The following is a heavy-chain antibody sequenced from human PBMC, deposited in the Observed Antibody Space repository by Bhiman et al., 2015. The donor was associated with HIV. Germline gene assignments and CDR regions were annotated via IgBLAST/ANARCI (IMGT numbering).Heavy chain of an antibody. J-gene: IGHJ4*02. D-gene: IGHD3-10*01. V-gene: IGHV3-7*01. Sequence: EVQLVESGGGLVQPGGSLRLSCSGSGFNFTKFWMSWVRQTPGKGLEWVANIKGDGSEKYYVDSMEGRVTISRDNARNSLYLQMNDLRVEDTAVYYCARKSGFDYWGQGTQVTVSS. CDR2: IKGDGSEK. CDR1: GFNFTKFW. CDR3: ARKSGFDY.